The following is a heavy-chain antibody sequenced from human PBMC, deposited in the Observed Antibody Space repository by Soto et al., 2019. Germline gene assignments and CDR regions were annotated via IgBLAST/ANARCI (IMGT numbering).Heavy chain of an antibody. Sequence: QVQLVQSGTEVKKPGASVKVSCKASGYTFLDFYIHWVRQAPGQGLEWMGFINPSGGGTTYAQQFQGRLTMTRDTSTSTVYMALIRLRSEDTAIYYCARDKPFSAGYWGQGTLVT. CDR3: ARDKPFSAGY. CDR2: INPSGGGT. J-gene: IGHJ4*02. V-gene: IGHV1-46*01. D-gene: IGHD3-3*02. CDR1: GYTFLDFY.